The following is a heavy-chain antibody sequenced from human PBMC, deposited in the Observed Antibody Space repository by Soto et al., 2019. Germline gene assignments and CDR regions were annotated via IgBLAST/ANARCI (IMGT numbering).Heavy chain of an antibody. V-gene: IGHV4-39*01. CDR1: GRSISSSSYY. CDR2: IYYSGST. CDR3: ARHTPAISISDH. Sequence: SEALSLTCAVSGRSISSSSYYWGLVLQPPWKGLEWIWSIYYSGSTYYNPSLKSRVTISVDTSKNQFSLKLSSVTAADTAVYYCARHTPAISISDHWGQGTLVTVSS. J-gene: IGHJ4*02. D-gene: IGHD2-15*01.